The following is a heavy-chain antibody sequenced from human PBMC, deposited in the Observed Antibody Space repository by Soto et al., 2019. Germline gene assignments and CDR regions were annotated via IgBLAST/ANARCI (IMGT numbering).Heavy chain of an antibody. D-gene: IGHD3-22*01. CDR3: TKSDTSGYIND. Sequence: PPGTLSLTCSVSGASVSSGNSPWASIRQPPGKGLEWIGFIYYSGSTDYNPSLKSRVSISRDTSKNQFSLKLNSMTAADTAVYYCTKSDTSGYINDWGQGTLVTVSS. CDR1: GASVSSGNSP. CDR2: IYYSGST. J-gene: IGHJ4*02. V-gene: IGHV4-61*01.